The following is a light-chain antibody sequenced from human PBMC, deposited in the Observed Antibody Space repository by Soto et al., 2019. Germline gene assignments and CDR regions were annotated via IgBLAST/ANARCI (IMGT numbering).Light chain of an antibody. V-gene: IGLV2-14*01. J-gene: IGLJ1*01. Sequence: LTQPASVSWSPGQSITISCTGTSSDVCAYNYVSWYQQYPGKAPKLMIYGVTNRPSGVSNRFSGSKTGNTASLTISGLQAEDEADYYCFSHRGGDSHVFGTGTKVTVL. CDR1: SSDVCAYNY. CDR2: GVT. CDR3: FSHRGGDSHV.